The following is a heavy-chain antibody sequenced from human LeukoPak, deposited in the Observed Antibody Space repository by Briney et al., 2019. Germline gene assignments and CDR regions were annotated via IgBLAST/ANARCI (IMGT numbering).Heavy chain of an antibody. J-gene: IGHJ4*02. CDR1: GFTFGDYA. Sequence: GGSLRVSCTASGFTFGDYAMSWVRQAPGNGLEWVGFIRSKAYGGTTEYAASVKGRFTISRDDSKSIAYLQMNSLKTEDTAVYYCTRDQWLPRFWGQGTLVTVSS. V-gene: IGHV3-49*04. CDR3: TRDQWLPRF. D-gene: IGHD3-22*01. CDR2: IRSKAYGGTT.